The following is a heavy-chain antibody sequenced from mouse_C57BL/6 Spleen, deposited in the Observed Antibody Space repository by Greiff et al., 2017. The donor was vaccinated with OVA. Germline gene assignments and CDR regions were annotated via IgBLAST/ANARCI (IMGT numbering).Heavy chain of an antibody. CDR2: INPNNGGT. CDR1: GYTFTDYN. V-gene: IGHV1-22*01. D-gene: IGHD2-3*01. Sequence: VQLKESGPELVKPGASVKMSCKASGYTFTDYNMHWVKQSHGKSLEWIGYINPNNGGTSYNQKFKGKATLTVNKSSSTAYMELRSLTSEDSAVYYCARSFYDYLDYWGQGTTLTVSS. CDR3: ARSFYDYLDY. J-gene: IGHJ2*01.